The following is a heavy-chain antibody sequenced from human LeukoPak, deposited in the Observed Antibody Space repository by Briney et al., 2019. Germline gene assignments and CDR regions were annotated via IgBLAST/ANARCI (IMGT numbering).Heavy chain of an antibody. J-gene: IGHJ5*02. Sequence: GGSLRLSCAASAFTFSTYNMNWVRHAPGKGLEWISYISSNSDNTYYADSVKGRFTISRDNAKNSLYLQMDSLRAEDTAVYYCARVVTTISWIVGAGWFDPWGQGTLVTVSS. V-gene: IGHV3-48*04. CDR3: ARVVTTISWIVGAGWFDP. CDR1: AFTFSTYN. CDR2: ISSNSDNT. D-gene: IGHD2-21*02.